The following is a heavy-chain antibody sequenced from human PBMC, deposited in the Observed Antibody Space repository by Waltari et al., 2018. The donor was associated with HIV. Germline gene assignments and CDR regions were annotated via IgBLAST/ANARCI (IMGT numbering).Heavy chain of an antibody. CDR1: GFTFSSYW. CDR2: SKSDGTIT. J-gene: IGHJ4*02. Sequence: EVQLVESGGGLVQPGGSLRLSCAASGFTFSSYWMHWVRQAPGKGLVWVSRSKSDGTITTYADSVKGRFTISRDNAKNTLFLQMNSLRAEDTAIYYCARDLVVLRYFDWLSTYFDYWGQGTLVTVSS. CDR3: ARDLVVLRYFDWLSTYFDY. D-gene: IGHD3-9*01. V-gene: IGHV3-74*01.